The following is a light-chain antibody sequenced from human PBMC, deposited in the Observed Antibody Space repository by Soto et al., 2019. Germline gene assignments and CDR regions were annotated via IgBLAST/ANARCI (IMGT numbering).Light chain of an antibody. CDR3: QQYYSTPRT. J-gene: IGKJ1*01. CDR2: WAY. CDR1: QSVLYSSNNKNY. Sequence: IVMTQSPDSLAVSLGERATINCKSSQSVLYSSNNKNYLAWYQQKPGQPHKLLIYWAYTRESGVHDRFSGSGSGTDFTLTIRSLQAEDVAVYYCQQYYSTPRTFGQGTKVDIK. V-gene: IGKV4-1*01.